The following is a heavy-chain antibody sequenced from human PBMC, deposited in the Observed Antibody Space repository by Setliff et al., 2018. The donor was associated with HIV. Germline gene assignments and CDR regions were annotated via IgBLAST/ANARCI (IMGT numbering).Heavy chain of an antibody. CDR2: ISSSGGTI. CDR1: GFSVGDNY. J-gene: IGHJ4*02. D-gene: IGHD3-3*01. V-gene: IGHV3-11*04. CDR3: ARAFSGYYFDY. Sequence: PGGSLRLSCEISGFSVGDNYMTWVRQTPKMGLEWVSYISSSGGTIYYADSVKVRFTISRDDAKKSLYLQMNSLRADDTAVYYCARAFSGYYFDYWGQGTLVTVSS.